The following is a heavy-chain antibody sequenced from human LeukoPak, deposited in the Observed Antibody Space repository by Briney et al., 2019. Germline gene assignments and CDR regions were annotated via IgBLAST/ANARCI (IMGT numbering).Heavy chain of an antibody. J-gene: IGHJ3*02. D-gene: IGHD2-21*01. CDR3: AKNCGGDCYWDSHPSNHYNDAFDI. Sequence: GASVKVSCKASGYIFTSFGISWVRQAPGQGLEWMGWISAYNGNTNYAQKLQGRVTMTTDTSTSTAYMELRSLRSDDTAVYYCAKNCGGDCYWDSHPSNHYNDAFDIWGQGTMVTVSS. CDR1: GYIFTSFG. V-gene: IGHV1-18*01. CDR2: ISAYNGNT.